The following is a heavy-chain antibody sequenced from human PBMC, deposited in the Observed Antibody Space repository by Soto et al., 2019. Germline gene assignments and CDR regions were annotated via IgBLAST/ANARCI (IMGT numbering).Heavy chain of an antibody. V-gene: IGHV1-69*01. CDR2: IIPIFGTA. CDR3: AREFPSSSSDR. CDR1: GGTFSSYA. J-gene: IGHJ5*02. Sequence: QVQLVQSGAEVKKPGSSVKVSCKASGGTFSSYAITWVRQAPGQGLEWMGGIIPIFGTANYAQTFQGRVTMTADGSVATAYMELSSISSGDTAVYYCAREFPSSSSDRWGQGTLVSVSS.